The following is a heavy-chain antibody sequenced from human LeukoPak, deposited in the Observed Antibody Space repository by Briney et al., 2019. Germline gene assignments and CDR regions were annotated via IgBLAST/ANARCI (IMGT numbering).Heavy chain of an antibody. J-gene: IGHJ5*02. D-gene: IGHD6-13*01. CDR2: INHSGST. Sequence: PSETLSLTCAVYSGSFSGYYWSWIRQPPGKGLKWIGEINHSGSTNYNPSLKSRVTISVDTSKNQFSLKLSSVTAADTAVYYCARRAQRSSSWYLNWFDPWGQGTLVTVSS. CDR3: ARRAQRSSSWYLNWFDP. CDR1: SGSFSGYY. V-gene: IGHV4-34*01.